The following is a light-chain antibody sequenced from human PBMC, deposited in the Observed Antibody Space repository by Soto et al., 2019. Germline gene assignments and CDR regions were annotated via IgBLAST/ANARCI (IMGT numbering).Light chain of an antibody. CDR2: DVS. Sequence: DIQMTPSPSTLSASVGDRVTITCRASQSIETWLAWYQQKPGKAPKLLISDVSTLESGVPSRFSGSASGTEFTLTISSLQPDDFATYYCQKYNQNFGGGTRVEIK. CDR3: QKYNQN. V-gene: IGKV1-5*01. CDR1: QSIETW. J-gene: IGKJ4*01.